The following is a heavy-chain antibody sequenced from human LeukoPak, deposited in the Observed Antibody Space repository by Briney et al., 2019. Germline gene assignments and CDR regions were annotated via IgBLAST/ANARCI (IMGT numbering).Heavy chain of an antibody. J-gene: IGHJ5*02. CDR2: ISSGGMWI. CDR1: GFTFSSYW. Sequence: GGSLRLSCEASGFTFSSYWMSWVRQAPGKGLEWVSSISSGGMWIYYADSLKGRFTISRDNAKNSLYLQMKSLRVEDTAVYYCARDAGGRTQREGWFDPWGQGTLVTVSS. D-gene: IGHD1-26*01. V-gene: IGHV3-21*01. CDR3: ARDAGGRTQREGWFDP.